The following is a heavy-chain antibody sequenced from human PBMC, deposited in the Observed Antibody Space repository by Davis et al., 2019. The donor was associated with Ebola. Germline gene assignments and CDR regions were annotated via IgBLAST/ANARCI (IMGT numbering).Heavy chain of an antibody. V-gene: IGHV1-18*01. D-gene: IGHD6-13*01. CDR1: GYTFTSYG. Sequence: ASVKVSCKASGYTFTSYGISWVRQAPGQGLEWMGWISAYNGNTNYAQKFQGRVTITTDTSTSTAYIELRSLRSDDTATYYCARPLYGNSWFGYVFDIWGQGTMVIVSS. J-gene: IGHJ3*02. CDR3: ARPLYGNSWFGYVFDI. CDR2: ISAYNGNT.